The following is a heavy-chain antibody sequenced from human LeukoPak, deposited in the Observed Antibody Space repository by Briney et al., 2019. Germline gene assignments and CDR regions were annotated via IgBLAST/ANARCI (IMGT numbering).Heavy chain of an antibody. Sequence: GASVKVSCKASGYTFTSYSISWVRQAPGQGLEWMGWISAYNGNTNYAQKFQGRVTVTTDTSTSTAYMELRSLRSDDTAVYYCARDGVIAPRGAFDIWGQGTMVTSLQ. CDR1: GYTFTSYS. D-gene: IGHD6-6*01. CDR3: ARDGVIAPRGAFDI. V-gene: IGHV1-18*01. J-gene: IGHJ3*02. CDR2: ISAYNGNT.